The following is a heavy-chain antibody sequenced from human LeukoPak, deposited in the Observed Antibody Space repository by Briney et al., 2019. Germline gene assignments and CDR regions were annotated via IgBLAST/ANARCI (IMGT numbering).Heavy chain of an antibody. CDR1: GYSISSGYY. J-gene: IGHJ4*02. CDR3: ARGIFGVHYDILTGYYTGDFDY. CDR2: IYHSGST. Sequence: SETLSLTCTVSGYSISSGYYWGWIRQPPGKGLEWIGSIYHSGSTYYNPSLKSRVTISVNTPKNQFSLKLSSVTAADTAVYYCARGIFGVHYDILTGYYTGDFDYWGQGTLVTVSS. V-gene: IGHV4-38-2*02. D-gene: IGHD3-9*01.